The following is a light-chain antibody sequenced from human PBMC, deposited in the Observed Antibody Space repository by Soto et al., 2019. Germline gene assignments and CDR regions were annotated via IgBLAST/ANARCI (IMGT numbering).Light chain of an antibody. J-gene: IGLJ1*01. Sequence: QSVLTQPASVSGSPGQSITISCTGTSSDVGTYNLVSWYQHHPGKAPKLMIYEGSKRPSGVSNRFSGSKSGNTASLTISGLQAEDEADYYCCPYAGSSTYVFGTGTKVTVL. CDR1: SSDVGTYNL. CDR3: CPYAGSSTYV. V-gene: IGLV2-23*01. CDR2: EGS.